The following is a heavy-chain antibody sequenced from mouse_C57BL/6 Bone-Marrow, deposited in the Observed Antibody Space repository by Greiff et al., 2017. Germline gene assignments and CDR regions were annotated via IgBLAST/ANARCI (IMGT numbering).Heavy chain of an antibody. CDR3: ARNYYGSSYVHYDAGGGFAY. J-gene: IGHJ3*01. CDR1: GYTFTDYY. V-gene: IGHV1-19*01. CDR2: INHYNGGT. D-gene: IGHD1-1*01. Sequence: EVQLQQSGPVLVKPGASVKMSCKASGYTFTDYYMNWVKQSHGKSLEWIGVINHYNGGTSYNQKFKGKATLTVDKSSSTAYMELNSLTSEDSAVYYCARNYYGSSYVHYDAGGGFAYWGQGTLVTVSA.